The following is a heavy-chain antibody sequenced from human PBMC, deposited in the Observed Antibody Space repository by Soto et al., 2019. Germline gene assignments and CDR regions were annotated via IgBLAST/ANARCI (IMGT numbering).Heavy chain of an antibody. CDR2: ISYDGGSK. Sequence: QVQLVESGGGVVQPGRSLRLSCAASGFTFSSYGMHWVRQAPGKGLEWVAIISYDGGSKYYADSVKGRFTISRDNSKNTLYLQLNSLRTEDTSVYYCAILGGYSHGSHLPRSNNYWGQGTLVTVSS. J-gene: IGHJ4*02. CDR1: GFTFSSYG. D-gene: IGHD5-18*01. CDR3: AILGGYSHGSHLPRSNNY. V-gene: IGHV3-30*03.